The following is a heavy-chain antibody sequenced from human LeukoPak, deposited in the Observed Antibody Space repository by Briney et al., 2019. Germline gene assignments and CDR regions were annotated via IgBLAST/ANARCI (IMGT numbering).Heavy chain of an antibody. V-gene: IGHV1-18*01. CDR3: ARDPYDTDAFDI. Sequence: ASVKVSCKASGCTFTSYGISWVRQAPGQGLEWMGWISVYNGNTNYAQKLWGRVTMTTDTSTSTAYMELRSLRSDDTAVYYCARDPYDTDAFDIWGQGTMVTVSS. D-gene: IGHD3-22*01. CDR1: GCTFTSYG. CDR2: ISVYNGNT. J-gene: IGHJ3*02.